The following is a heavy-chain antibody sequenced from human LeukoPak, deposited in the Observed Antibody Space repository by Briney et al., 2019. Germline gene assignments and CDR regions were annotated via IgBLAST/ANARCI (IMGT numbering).Heavy chain of an antibody. V-gene: IGHV4-59*01. CDR1: GGSISSYY. D-gene: IGHD6-19*01. CDR2: IYYSGST. CDR3: ARGKRYSSGYFDY. Sequence: SETLSLTCTVSGGSISSYYWSWIQQPPGKGLEWIGYIYYSGSTNYNPSLKSRVTISVDTSKNQFSLKLSSVTAADTAVYYCARGKRYSSGYFDYWGQGTLVTVSS. J-gene: IGHJ4*02.